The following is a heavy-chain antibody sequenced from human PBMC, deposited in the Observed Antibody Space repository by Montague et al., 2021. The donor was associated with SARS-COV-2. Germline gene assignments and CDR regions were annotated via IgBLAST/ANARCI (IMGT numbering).Heavy chain of an antibody. V-gene: IGHV4-59*08. Sequence: SETLSLTCTRSVVWTAGHYWNSIRLYPRKIPESFAYVYYNGDTKYNPSLQSRVTISIDTSENQFSLRLNSVTAADTAVYFCARGWAFDPWGQGRLVTVSS. CDR2: VYYNGDT. J-gene: IGHJ3*01. D-gene: IGHD6-19*01. CDR1: VVWTAGHY. CDR3: ARGWAFDP.